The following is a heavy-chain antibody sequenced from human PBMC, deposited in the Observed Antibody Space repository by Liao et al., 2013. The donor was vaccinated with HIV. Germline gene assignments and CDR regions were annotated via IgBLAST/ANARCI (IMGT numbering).Heavy chain of an antibody. CDR2: VHASGST. V-gene: IGHV4-61*02. J-gene: IGHJ6*03. D-gene: IGHD2-2*01. CDR1: GTSITSDSHH. CDR3: ARLTCSSTTCHLGYYYYMDV. Sequence: QVHLQESGPGLVKPSQTLSLTCSVSGTSITSDSHHWAWIRQSAGKGLEWIGRVHASGSTHYNSALKSRVTISIDTSKSQFSLNLSSVTATDTAVYYCARLTCSSTTCHLGYYYYMDVWGKGTTVTVSS.